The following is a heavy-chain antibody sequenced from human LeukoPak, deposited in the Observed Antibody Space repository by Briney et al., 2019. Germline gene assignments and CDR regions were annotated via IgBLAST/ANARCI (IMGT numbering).Heavy chain of an antibody. CDR1: GFIFSNNW. CDR2: IKGDGSET. D-gene: IGHD1-26*01. CDR3: TRDDFSGSYCD. J-gene: IGHJ4*01. V-gene: IGHV3-7*01. Sequence: GGSLRLSCAASGFIFSNNWMSWVRQAPGKGLEWVANIKGDGSETYYVDSVKGRLTISRDNTRNSLYLQMNSLRADDTATYYCTRDDFSGSYCDWGHGTLVTVSS.